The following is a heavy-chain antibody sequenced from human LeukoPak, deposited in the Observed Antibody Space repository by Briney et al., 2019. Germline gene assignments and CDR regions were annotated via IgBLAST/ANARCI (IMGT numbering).Heavy chain of an antibody. J-gene: IGHJ4*02. D-gene: IGHD3-3*01. CDR1: GGSISCYY. V-gene: IGHV4-4*09. Sequence: SETLSLTCTVSGGSISCYYWSWIRQPPGKGLEWIGYIYTSGSTNYNPSLKSRVTISVDTSKNQFSLKLSSVTAADTAVYYCARHRAKEYYDFWSGSGDFYFDYWGQGTLVTVSS. CDR3: ARHRAKEYYDFWSGSGDFYFDY. CDR2: IYTSGST.